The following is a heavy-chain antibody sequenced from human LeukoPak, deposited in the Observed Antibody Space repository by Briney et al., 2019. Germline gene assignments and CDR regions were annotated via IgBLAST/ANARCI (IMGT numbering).Heavy chain of an antibody. D-gene: IGHD1-26*01. V-gene: IGHV3-23*01. Sequence: GGSLKLSCAASGFTFSSYAMSWVRQAPGKGLEWVSAISGSGVSTYYAHTVKGRFTISRDNSKNTLYLQMNSLRAEDTAVYYCARAYSGRYGLGYYYMDVWGKGTTVTISS. CDR3: ARAYSGRYGLGYYYMDV. CDR2: ISGSGVST. J-gene: IGHJ6*03. CDR1: GFTFSSYA.